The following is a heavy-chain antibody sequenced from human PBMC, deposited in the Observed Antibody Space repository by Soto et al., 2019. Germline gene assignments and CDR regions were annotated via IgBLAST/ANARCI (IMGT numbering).Heavy chain of an antibody. CDR1: GLIFSDYH. CDR2: IRRKANSYTT. Sequence: EVQLVESGGGLVQPGGSLRLSCAASGLIFSDYHMDWVRQAPGKGLEWVGRIRRKANSYTTEYAASVKGRFTISRDDSKNSLYLQMNSLKTEDTAVYYCAMLGGWSGGSNDMEVLGQGTTVTVSS. J-gene: IGHJ6*02. V-gene: IGHV3-72*01. CDR3: AMLGGWSGGSNDMEV. D-gene: IGHD6-19*01.